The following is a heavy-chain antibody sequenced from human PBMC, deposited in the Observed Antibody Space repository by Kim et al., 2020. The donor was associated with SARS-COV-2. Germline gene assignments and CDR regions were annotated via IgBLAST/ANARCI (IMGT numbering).Heavy chain of an antibody. CDR2: IYPGDSDT. D-gene: IGHD6-13*01. CDR3: ARQVATREQLVYGAFDI. Sequence: GESLKISCKGSGYRFTSYWIGWVRQMPGKGLEWMGIIYPGDSDTRYSPSFQGQVTISADKSISTAYLQWSSLKASGTAMDYCARQVATREQLVYGAFDIWGQGTMVTVSS. CDR1: GYRFTSYW. V-gene: IGHV5-51*01. J-gene: IGHJ3*02.